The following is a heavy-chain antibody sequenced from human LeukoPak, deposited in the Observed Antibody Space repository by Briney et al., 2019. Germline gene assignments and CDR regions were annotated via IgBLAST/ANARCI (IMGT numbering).Heavy chain of an antibody. J-gene: IGHJ5*02. CDR3: ARVSSPLQYNWFDP. CDR2: INPNSGGT. CDR1: GYTFTGYY. V-gene: IGHV1-2*06. Sequence: SVKVSCKASGYTFTGYYMHWVRQAPGQGLEWMGRINPNSGGTNYAQKFQGRVTMTRDTSISTAYMELSRLRSDDTAVYYCARVSSPLQYNWFDPWGQGTLVTVSS. D-gene: IGHD1-14*01.